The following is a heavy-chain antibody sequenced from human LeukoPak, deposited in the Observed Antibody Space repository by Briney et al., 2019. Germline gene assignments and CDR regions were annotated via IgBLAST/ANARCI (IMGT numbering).Heavy chain of an antibody. CDR1: GGSISSSSYY. CDR2: IYYSGST. CDR3: ARPTGSILVDPETPKDWYFDL. J-gene: IGHJ2*01. Sequence: SETLSLTCTVSGGSISSSSYYWGWIRQPPGKGLEWIGSIYYSGSTYYNPSLKSRVTISVDTSKNQFSLKLSSVTAADTAVYYCARPTGSILVDPETPKDWYFDLWGRGTLVTVSS. V-gene: IGHV4-39*01. D-gene: IGHD3/OR15-3a*01.